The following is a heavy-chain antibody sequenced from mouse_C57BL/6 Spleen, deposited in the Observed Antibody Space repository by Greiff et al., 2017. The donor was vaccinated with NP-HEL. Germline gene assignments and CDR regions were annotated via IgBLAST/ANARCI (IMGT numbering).Heavy chain of an antibody. CDR3: ARRYYDYDYAMDY. J-gene: IGHJ4*01. V-gene: IGHV1-18*01. CDR1: GKEGTEDK. D-gene: IGHD2-4*01. Sequence: EVQLHQSGPELVKKGEGVKRKGKEEGKEGTEDKGEGGGGGHGKSLEWIGDINPNNGGTIYNQKFKGKATLTVDKSSSTAYMELRSLTSEDTAVYYCARRYYDYDYAMDYWGQGTSVTVSS. CDR2: INPNNGGT.